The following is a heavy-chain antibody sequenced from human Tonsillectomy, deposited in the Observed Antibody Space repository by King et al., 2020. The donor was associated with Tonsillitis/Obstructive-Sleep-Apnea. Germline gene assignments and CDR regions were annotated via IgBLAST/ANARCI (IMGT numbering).Heavy chain of an antibody. CDR3: ATVATSPVTPQVDP. CDR2: IKSKTDGGTT. Sequence: DVQLVESGGGLVKPGESLRLSCAASGFTFSNAWMSWVRQAPGRGLEWVGRIKSKTDGGTTDYAAPVKGRVAISRDDSKNTVSLQMNSLKTEDTAVYYCATVATSPVTPQVDPWGQGTLGTVSS. J-gene: IGHJ5*02. V-gene: IGHV3-15*01. CDR1: GFTFSNAW. D-gene: IGHD4-11*01.